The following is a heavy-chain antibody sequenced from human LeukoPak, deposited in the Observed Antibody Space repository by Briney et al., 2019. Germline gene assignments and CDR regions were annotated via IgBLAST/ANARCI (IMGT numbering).Heavy chain of an antibody. V-gene: IGHV4-39*01. Sequence: SGTLSLTCTVSRGSISSTSYYWGWIRQPPGKGLEWIGSIDYSGSTYYNPSLKSRVTISVDTSKNQFSLQLSSVTAADTAVYYCAGMGSSGWYGSTDYWGQGTLVTVSS. J-gene: IGHJ4*02. D-gene: IGHD6-19*01. CDR2: IDYSGST. CDR3: AGMGSSGWYGSTDY. CDR1: RGSISSTSYY.